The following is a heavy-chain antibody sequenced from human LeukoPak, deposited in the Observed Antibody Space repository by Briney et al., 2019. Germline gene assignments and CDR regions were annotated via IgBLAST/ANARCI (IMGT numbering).Heavy chain of an antibody. J-gene: IGHJ4*02. Sequence: GGSLRLSCAASGFTFSTYAMNWVRQAPGKGLEWVSSISSSSSYIYYADSVKGRFTISRDNAKNSLYLQMNSLRAEDTAVYYCARAFADGYNSSPFDYWGQGTLVTVSS. CDR2: ISSSSSYI. CDR1: GFTFSTYA. V-gene: IGHV3-21*01. D-gene: IGHD5-24*01. CDR3: ARAFADGYNSSPFDY.